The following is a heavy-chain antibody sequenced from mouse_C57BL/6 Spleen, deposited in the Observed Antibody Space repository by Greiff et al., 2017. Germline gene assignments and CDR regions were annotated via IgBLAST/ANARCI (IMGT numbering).Heavy chain of an antibody. V-gene: IGHV1-42*01. D-gene: IGHD2-4*01. CDR1: GYSFTGYY. CDR3: ARADYDGYAMDY. Sequence: VQLKQSGPELVKPGASVKISCKASGYSFTGYYMNWVKQSPEKSLEWIGEINPSTGGTTYNQKFKAKATLTVDKSSSTAYMQLKSLTSEDSAVYYCARADYDGYAMDYWGQGTSVTVSS. J-gene: IGHJ4*01. CDR2: INPSTGGT.